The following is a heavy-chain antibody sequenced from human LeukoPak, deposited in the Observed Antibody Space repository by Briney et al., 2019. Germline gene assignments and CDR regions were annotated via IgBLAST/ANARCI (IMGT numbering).Heavy chain of an antibody. CDR1: DXTFSRYS. Sequence: GGSLRLSCAASDXTFSRYSMNWFRQAPGKGLEYVSAISDSGGSTYYADSVKGRLTISRDNSKNTLYLQMSSLRAEDTAVYFCVRGYSFGPYGMDVWGQGTTVTVSS. CDR3: VRGYSFGPYGMDV. D-gene: IGHD2-15*01. J-gene: IGHJ6*02. V-gene: IGHV3-64D*09. CDR2: ISDSGGST.